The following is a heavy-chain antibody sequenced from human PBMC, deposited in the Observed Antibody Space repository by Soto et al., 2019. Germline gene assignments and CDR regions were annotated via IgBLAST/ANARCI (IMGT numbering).Heavy chain of an antibody. Sequence: GGSLRLSCAASGFTFSIYWMHWVRQATGKGLVWVSRINSDGSSTNYADSVKGRFTISRDNAKNTLYLQMNSLRAEDTAVYYCAREPMYYYESRDDAFDIWGQGTMVTVSS. V-gene: IGHV3-74*01. J-gene: IGHJ3*02. D-gene: IGHD3-22*01. CDR1: GFTFSIYW. CDR3: AREPMYYYESRDDAFDI. CDR2: INSDGSST.